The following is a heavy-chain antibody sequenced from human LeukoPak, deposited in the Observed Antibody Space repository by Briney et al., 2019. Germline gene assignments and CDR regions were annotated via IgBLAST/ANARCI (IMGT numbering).Heavy chain of an antibody. CDR2: ISSSSSYI. Sequence: GGSLRLSCAASGFTFSSYWMPWVRQAPGKGLEWVSSISSSSSYIYYADSVKGRFTISRDNAKNSLYLQMNSLRAEDTAVYYCARGDVDTAMVSYWGQGTLVTVSS. V-gene: IGHV3-21*01. CDR1: GFTFSSYW. CDR3: ARGDVDTAMVSY. J-gene: IGHJ4*02. D-gene: IGHD5-18*01.